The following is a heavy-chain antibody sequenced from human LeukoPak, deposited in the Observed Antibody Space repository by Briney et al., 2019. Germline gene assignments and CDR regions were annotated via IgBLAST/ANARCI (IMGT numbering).Heavy chain of an antibody. CDR1: GFSLSTSGVC. D-gene: IGHD6-13*01. V-gene: IGHV2-70*11. Sequence: KSGPTLVNPTQTLTLTCTFSGFSLSTSGVCVSWIRXPXXXXLEWLARINGDDDKYYNTSLRTRLTISKDTSKNQVVLTMTNMDPVDTATYYCARIRQPSSSWYVTDYWGQGTLVTVSS. CDR2: INGDDDK. J-gene: IGHJ4*02. CDR3: ARIRQPSSSWYVTDY.